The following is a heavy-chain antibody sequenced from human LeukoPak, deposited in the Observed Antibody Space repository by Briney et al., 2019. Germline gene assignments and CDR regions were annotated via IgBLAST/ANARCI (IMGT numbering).Heavy chain of an antibody. J-gene: IGHJ6*03. CDR2: MNPNSGNT. CDR3: ATLAGRKTGTDPTHYYYYMDV. CDR1: GYTFTSYD. D-gene: IGHD1-1*01. Sequence: ASVKVSCKASGYTFTSYDINWVRQATGQGLEWMGWMNPNSGNTGYAQKFQGRVTMTRNTSISTAYMELSSLRSEDTAVYYCATLAGRKTGTDPTHYYYYMDVWGKGTTVTVS. V-gene: IGHV1-8*01.